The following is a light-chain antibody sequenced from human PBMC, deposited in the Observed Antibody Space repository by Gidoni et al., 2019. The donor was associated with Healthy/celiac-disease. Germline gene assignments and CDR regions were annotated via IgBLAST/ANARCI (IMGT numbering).Light chain of an antibody. CDR1: SSNIGSNY. Sequence: QSVLTQPPSASGTPGQRVTISCSGSSSNIGSNYVYWYQKLPGTAPNLLIYRNNQRPSWVPDRFSGSKSVTSASLAISGLRSEDEADYYCAAWDDSLSGRVFGGGTKLTVL. V-gene: IGLV1-47*01. CDR3: AAWDDSLSGRV. J-gene: IGLJ2*01. CDR2: RNN.